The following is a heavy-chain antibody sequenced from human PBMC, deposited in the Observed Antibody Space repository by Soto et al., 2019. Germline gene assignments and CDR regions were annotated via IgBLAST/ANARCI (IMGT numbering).Heavy chain of an antibody. Sequence: ASETLSLTCTVSSGSINTYYWGWIRQPPGKGLEWIAYIYSSGSTNYNPSLKSRVTISVDTSKNQFSLKLSSVTAADTAVYYCARGGSYRFDSWGQGILVTVSS. CDR2: IYSSGST. V-gene: IGHV4-59*01. CDR1: SGSINTYY. D-gene: IGHD1-26*01. J-gene: IGHJ4*02. CDR3: ARGGSYRFDS.